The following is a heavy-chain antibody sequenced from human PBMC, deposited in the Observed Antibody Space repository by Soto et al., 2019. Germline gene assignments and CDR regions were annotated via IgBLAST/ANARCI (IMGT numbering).Heavy chain of an antibody. Sequence: GASVKVSCKASGYTFTSYGISWVRQAPGQGLEWMGWISAYNGNTNYAQKLQGRVTMTTDTSTSTAYMELRSLRSDDTAVYYCARDLGPVIPRFVRQKYNWFDPWGQGTLVTVS. V-gene: IGHV1-18*01. D-gene: IGHD3-16*02. CDR1: GYTFTSYG. CDR2: ISAYNGNT. J-gene: IGHJ5*02. CDR3: ARDLGPVIPRFVRQKYNWFDP.